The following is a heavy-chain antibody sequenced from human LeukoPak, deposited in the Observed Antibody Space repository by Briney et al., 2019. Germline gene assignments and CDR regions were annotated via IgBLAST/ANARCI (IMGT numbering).Heavy chain of an antibody. CDR1: GFTFTNYA. Sequence: GGSLRLSCAASGFTFTNYAMSWVRQALGKGLDWLSVIGNVGDTTYYADSVKGRFTISRDDSKNTLYLQINSLRADDTAVYYCAKLASGWADDYWGQGTLVTVSS. CDR2: IGNVGDTT. V-gene: IGHV3-23*01. J-gene: IGHJ4*02. CDR3: AKLASGWADDY. D-gene: IGHD6-19*01.